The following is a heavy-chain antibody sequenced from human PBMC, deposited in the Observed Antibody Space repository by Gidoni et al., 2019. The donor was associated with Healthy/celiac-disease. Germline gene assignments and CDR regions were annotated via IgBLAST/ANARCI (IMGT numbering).Heavy chain of an antibody. Sequence: EVQLLESGGGLVQPGGSLRLSCAASGFTFSSYAMGWVRQAPGKGLEWVSAISGSGGSTYYADSVKGRFTISRDNSKNTLYLQMNSLRAEDTAVYYCAKAHYYDSSGYYAPDVDYWGQGTLVTVSS. CDR1: GFTFSSYA. CDR3: AKAHYYDSSGYYAPDVDY. D-gene: IGHD3-22*01. CDR2: ISGSGGST. V-gene: IGHV3-23*01. J-gene: IGHJ4*02.